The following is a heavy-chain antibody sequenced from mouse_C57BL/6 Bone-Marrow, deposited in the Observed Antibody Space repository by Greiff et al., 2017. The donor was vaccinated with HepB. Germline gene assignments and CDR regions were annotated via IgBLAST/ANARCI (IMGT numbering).Heavy chain of an antibody. V-gene: IGHV1-64*01. CDR3: ARKWLLPYDYAMDY. Sequence: QVQLQQPGAELVKPGASVKLSCKASGYTFTSYWMHWVKQRPGQGLEWIGMIHPNSGSTNYNEKFKSKATLTVDKSSSTAYMQLSSLTSEDSAVYYCARKWLLPYDYAMDYWGQGTSVTVSS. D-gene: IGHD2-3*01. CDR1: GYTFTSYW. J-gene: IGHJ4*01. CDR2: IHPNSGST.